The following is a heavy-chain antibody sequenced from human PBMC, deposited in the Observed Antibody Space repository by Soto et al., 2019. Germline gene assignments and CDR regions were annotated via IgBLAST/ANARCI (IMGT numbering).Heavy chain of an antibody. J-gene: IGHJ3*02. Sequence: QVHLVESGGGLVQPGRSLRLSCAASGFTFSNYGMHWVRQAPGKGLEWLAVMSFDGSNEYYADSVQGRLTISRDNSKNTLYLHMNSLRTEETAVYHWAKYAAVAFDIWGQGTMVTVSS. V-gene: IGHV3-30*18. D-gene: IGHD2-15*01. CDR2: MSFDGSNE. CDR3: AKYAAVAFDI. CDR1: GFTFSNYG.